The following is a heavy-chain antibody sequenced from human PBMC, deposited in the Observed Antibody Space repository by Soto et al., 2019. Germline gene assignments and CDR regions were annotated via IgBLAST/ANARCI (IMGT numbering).Heavy chain of an antibody. J-gene: IGHJ4*02. CDR1: SGSITSSTYY. Sequence: QLQLQESGPGLVKPSETLSLTCTVSSGSITSSTYYWGWIRQPPGKGLEWIGNIYSSGSTYYNPSLKSRVTISLDPSKTQLSLKLTSVTAEDTAVYYCGNPAYGGNGYYFAYWGQGTLVTVPA. V-gene: IGHV4-39*01. CDR2: IYSSGST. D-gene: IGHD4-17*01. CDR3: GNPAYGGNGYYFAY.